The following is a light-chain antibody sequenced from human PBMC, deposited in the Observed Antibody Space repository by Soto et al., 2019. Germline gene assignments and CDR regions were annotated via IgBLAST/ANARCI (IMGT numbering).Light chain of an antibody. CDR3: QSYDDSLSAYV. J-gene: IGLJ7*01. V-gene: IGLV1-40*01. Sequence: QSVLTQPPSVSGAPGQRVTISCTGSSSNIGAGYDVHWYQQLPGTAPKLLIYGNTNRPSGVPDRFSGSKSGTSASLAITGLQAEDEADYYCQSYDDSLSAYVFGGGTQLTVL. CDR2: GNT. CDR1: SSNIGAGYD.